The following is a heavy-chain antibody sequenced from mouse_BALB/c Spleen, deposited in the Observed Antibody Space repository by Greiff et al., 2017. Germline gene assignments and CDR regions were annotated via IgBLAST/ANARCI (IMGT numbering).Heavy chain of an antibody. D-gene: IGHD1-1*01. J-gene: IGHJ4*01. Sequence: VKLEESGPGLVQPSQSLSITCTVSGFSLTSYGVHWVRQSPGKGLEWLGVIWSGGSTDYNAAFISRLSISKDNSKSQVFLKMNSLQTDDTAMYYCARNYGKGMDYWGQGTSVTVSS. CDR1: GFSLTSYG. CDR3: ARNYGKGMDY. CDR2: IWSGGST. V-gene: IGHV2-2*01.